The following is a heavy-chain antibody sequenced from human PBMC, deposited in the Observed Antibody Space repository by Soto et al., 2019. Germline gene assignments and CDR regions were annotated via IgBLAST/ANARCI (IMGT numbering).Heavy chain of an antibody. J-gene: IGHJ5*02. V-gene: IGHV3-15*07. CDR2: IKSISDGGTA. Sequence: EVQLVESGGGLVKPGGSIRLSCAASGYTFSHGWMNWVRQAPGKGLEWVGRIKSISDGGTAEYAAPVNGRFSISRDDSKKTMYLEMNSLKTEDTGVYFCTTGPAVAWTWGQGTLVIVSS. CDR1: GYTFSHGW. D-gene: IGHD6-19*01. CDR3: TTGPAVAWT.